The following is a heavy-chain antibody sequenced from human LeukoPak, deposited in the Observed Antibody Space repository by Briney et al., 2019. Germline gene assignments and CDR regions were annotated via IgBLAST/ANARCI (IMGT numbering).Heavy chain of an antibody. CDR3: ARVGCSSTSCYNGIDWFDP. Sequence: SETLSLTCTVSGGSISSSSYYWGWIRQPPGKGLEWIGSIYYSGSTYYNPSLKSRVTISVDTSKNQFSLKLSSVTAADTAVYYCARVGCSSTSCYNGIDWFDPWGQGTLVTVSS. CDR2: IYYSGST. CDR1: GGSISSSSYY. J-gene: IGHJ5*02. D-gene: IGHD2-2*02. V-gene: IGHV4-39*07.